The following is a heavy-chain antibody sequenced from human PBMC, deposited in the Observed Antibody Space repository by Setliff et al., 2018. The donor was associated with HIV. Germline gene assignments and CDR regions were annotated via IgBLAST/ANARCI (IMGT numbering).Heavy chain of an antibody. D-gene: IGHD2-8*02. CDR2: IRSKAYGGTT. V-gene: IGHV3-49*04. J-gene: IGHJ6*03. CDR1: GFTFGDYA. Sequence: GSLRLSCTASGFTFGDYAMSWVRQAPGKGLEWVGVIRSKAYGGTTEYAASVKGRFTISRDDSKSIAYLQMNSLKTEDTAVYYCARVFWYGLPQIYYYMDVWGKGTTVTVSS. CDR3: ARVFWYGLPQIYYYMDV.